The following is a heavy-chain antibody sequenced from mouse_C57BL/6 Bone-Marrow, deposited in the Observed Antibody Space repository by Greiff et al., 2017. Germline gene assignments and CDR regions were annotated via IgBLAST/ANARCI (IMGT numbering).Heavy chain of an antibody. CDR2: IEPSDSYT. Sequence: QVQLQQPGAELVMPGASVKLSCKASGYTFTSYWMHWVKQRPGQGLEWIGEIEPSDSYTNYNPKFKGKYTLTVDKSSSTAYMQLSSLTSEGSAVYYCARDAVDGYDPLSYFDDWGQGTTRTVSS. CDR1: GYTFTSYW. J-gene: IGHJ2*01. D-gene: IGHD2-2*01. V-gene: IGHV1-69*01. CDR3: ARDAVDGYDPLSYFDD.